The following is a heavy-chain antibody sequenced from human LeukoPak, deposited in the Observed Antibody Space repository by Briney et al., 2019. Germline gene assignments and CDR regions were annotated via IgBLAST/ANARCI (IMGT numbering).Heavy chain of an antibody. CDR3: ARARGTGPGAHFDY. CDR2: ISNSGDFI. D-gene: IGHD3-10*01. J-gene: IGHJ4*02. CDR1: GFMFSDEY. Sequence: GSLSLSFAASGFMFSDEYMSWIRPAPGKGLEWVPYISNSGDFIAYADSVKGRFTISRDNAKNSLFLQMNSLRAEDTAVYYCARARGTGPGAHFDYWGQGTLVIVSS. V-gene: IGHV3-11*01.